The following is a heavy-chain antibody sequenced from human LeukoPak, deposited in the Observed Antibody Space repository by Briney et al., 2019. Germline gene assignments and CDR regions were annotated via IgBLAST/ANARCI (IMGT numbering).Heavy chain of an antibody. D-gene: IGHD3-22*01. CDR2: ISAYNGNT. CDR1: GYTFTSYG. CDR3: ARGLQRYYDSSGYYYYFDY. V-gene: IGHV1-18*01. Sequence: ASVKVSCKASGYTFTSYGISWVRQAPGQGLEWMRWISAYNGNTNYAQKLQGRVTMTTDTSTSTAYMELRSLRSDDTAVYYCARGLQRYYDSSGYYYYFDYWGQGTLVTVSS. J-gene: IGHJ4*02.